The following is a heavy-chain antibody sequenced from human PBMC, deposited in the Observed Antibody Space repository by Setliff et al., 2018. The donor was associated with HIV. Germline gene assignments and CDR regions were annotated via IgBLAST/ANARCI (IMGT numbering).Heavy chain of an antibody. V-gene: IGHV4-4*09. D-gene: IGHD6-19*01. J-gene: IGHJ4*02. CDR1: GDSISTDY. CDR3: EVAGQ. CDR2: IYNSAST. Sequence: LSETLSLTCTVSGDSISTDYWTWIRQPPGKGLEWIGYIYNSASTSYNPSLKSRVTISVDTSKNQFSLKLRSVTAADTAVYYCEVAGQWGQGTLVTVSS.